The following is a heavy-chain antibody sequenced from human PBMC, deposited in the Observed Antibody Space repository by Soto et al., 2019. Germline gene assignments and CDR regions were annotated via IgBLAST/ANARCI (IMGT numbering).Heavy chain of an antibody. CDR2: INGGNGNT. J-gene: IGHJ5*02. Sequence: ASVKVSCKASGYTFTSYAMHWVRQAPGQRLEWMGWINGGNGNTKYSQKFQGRVTITRDTSASTAYMELSSLRSEDTAVYYCARDKMVAAISGWFDPWGQGTLVTVSS. D-gene: IGHD2-15*01. V-gene: IGHV1-3*01. CDR1: GYTFTSYA. CDR3: ARDKMVAAISGWFDP.